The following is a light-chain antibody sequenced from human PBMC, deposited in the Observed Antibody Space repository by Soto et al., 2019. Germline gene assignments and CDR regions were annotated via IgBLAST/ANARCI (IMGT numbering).Light chain of an antibody. V-gene: IGKV3-11*01. J-gene: IGKJ4*01. CDR3: QQRINWPLT. Sequence: EIVLTQSPDTLSLSPGERATLSCRASQSVSSFVAWYQQRPGQPPRLLIYDVSKRATGSPIRFSGSGSGTDFHLTISSLEPEDFAVYYCQQRINWPLTFGGGTKVEIK. CDR2: DVS. CDR1: QSVSSF.